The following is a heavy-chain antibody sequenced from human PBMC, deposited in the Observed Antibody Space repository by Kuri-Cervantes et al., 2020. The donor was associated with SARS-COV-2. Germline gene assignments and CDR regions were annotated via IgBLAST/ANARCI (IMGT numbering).Heavy chain of an antibody. Sequence: LSLTCAASGFTFSSYAMSWVRQAPGKGLEWVSAISGSGGSTYYADSVKGRFTISRGNSKNTLYLQMNSLRAEDTAVYYCAKHMTTVTTYAHNVDAFDIWGQGTMVTVSS. V-gene: IGHV3-23*01. CDR1: GFTFSSYA. J-gene: IGHJ3*02. CDR2: ISGSGGST. D-gene: IGHD4-17*01. CDR3: AKHMTTVTTYAHNVDAFDI.